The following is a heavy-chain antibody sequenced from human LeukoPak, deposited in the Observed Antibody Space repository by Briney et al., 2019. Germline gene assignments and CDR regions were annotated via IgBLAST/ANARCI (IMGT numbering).Heavy chain of an antibody. V-gene: IGHV1-2*06. CDR3: ARVGIRGYSYGHLFDY. CDR1: GYTFIGYY. J-gene: IGHJ4*02. CDR2: INPNSGGT. D-gene: IGHD5-18*01. Sequence: ASVKVSCKASGYTFIGYYIHWVRQAPGQGLEWMGRINPNSGGTNYAQKFQGRVTMTRDTSISTAYMELSRLRSDDTAVYYCARVGIRGYSYGHLFDYWGQGTLVTVSS.